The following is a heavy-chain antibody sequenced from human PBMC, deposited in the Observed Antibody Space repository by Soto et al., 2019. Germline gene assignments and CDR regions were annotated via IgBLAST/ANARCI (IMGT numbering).Heavy chain of an antibody. J-gene: IGHJ2*01. Sequence: QVQLQQWGAGLLKPSETLSLTCAVYGGSFSGYYWSWIRQPPGKGLEWIGEVNPSGSTNYNPSLKSRVTISVDTSKKHFSLNLSSVTAADTAVYYCARGPYCSSTRCTYWYFDLWGRGTLVTVSS. CDR2: VNPSGST. D-gene: IGHD2-2*01. V-gene: IGHV4-34*01. CDR1: GGSFSGYY. CDR3: ARGPYCSSTRCTYWYFDL.